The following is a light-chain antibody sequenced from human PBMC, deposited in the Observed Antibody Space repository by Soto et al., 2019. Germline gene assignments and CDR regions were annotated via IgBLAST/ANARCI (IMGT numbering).Light chain of an antibody. V-gene: IGKV1-5*03. CDR2: KAS. CDR3: QQYNTYPFT. CDR1: QSINNW. J-gene: IGKJ3*01. Sequence: DIQMTQSPSTLSASVGDRVTITCRASQSINNWLAWYQQKPGKAPKLLIYKASSLESGVPSRFSGSGSGTDFTLTISSLQPDDFATYYCQQYNTYPFTFGPGTKMDIK.